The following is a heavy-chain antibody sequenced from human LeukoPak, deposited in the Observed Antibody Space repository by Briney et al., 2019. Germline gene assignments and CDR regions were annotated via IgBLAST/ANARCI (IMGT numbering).Heavy chain of an antibody. CDR3: ARALNSHYPLDY. V-gene: IGHV4-59*01. J-gene: IGHJ4*02. D-gene: IGHD1-26*01. Sequence: SETLSLTCTVSGGSISSYYWSWIRQPPGKGLEWIGYIYYSGSTNHNPSLKSRITISVDTSKNRFSLKLSSVTAADTGVYYCARALNSHYPLDYWGQGTLVTVSS. CDR1: GGSISSYY. CDR2: IYYSGST.